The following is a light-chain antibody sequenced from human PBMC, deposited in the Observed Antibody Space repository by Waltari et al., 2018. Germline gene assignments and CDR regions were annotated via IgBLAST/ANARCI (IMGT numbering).Light chain of an antibody. J-gene: IGLJ3*02. CDR2: DND. CDR1: SPHLGTKY. V-gene: IGLV1-51*01. Sequence: QSVLTQAPSVSAAPGQKVTISCPGISPHLGTKYVSLYQQFPGTAPKLLIYDNDKRPAGIPDRFSASKSGTSATLGITGLQTGDEANYYCGTWDTSLSAWVFGGGTKLTVL. CDR3: GTWDTSLSAWV.